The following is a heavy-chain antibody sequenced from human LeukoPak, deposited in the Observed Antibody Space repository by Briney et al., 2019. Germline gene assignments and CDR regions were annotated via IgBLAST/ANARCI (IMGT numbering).Heavy chain of an antibody. CDR1: AGSISSGDNY. J-gene: IGHJ4*02. CDR3: ARGDLYSSSWYN. D-gene: IGHD6-13*01. V-gene: IGHV4-30-4*08. Sequence: SETLSLTCTVSAGSISSGDNYWSWIRQPPGTGREWPGYIYYSGSTYYNPSLKSRVTISVDTSKNQFSLKLNSVTAADTAVYYCARGDLYSSSWYNWGQGTLVTVSS. CDR2: IYYSGST.